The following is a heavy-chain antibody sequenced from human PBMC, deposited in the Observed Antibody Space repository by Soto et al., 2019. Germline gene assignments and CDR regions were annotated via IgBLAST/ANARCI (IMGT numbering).Heavy chain of an antibody. CDR3: ARGDSSSSSPDYYYGMDV. D-gene: IGHD6-6*01. Sequence: QVQLQQWGAGLLKPSETLSLTCAVYGGSFSGYYWSWIRQPPGKGLEWIGEIIHSGSTNYNPSLKSRVTISVDTSKNQFSLKLSSVTAADTAVYYCARGDSSSSSPDYYYGMDVWGQGTTVTVSS. CDR1: GGSFSGYY. CDR2: IIHSGST. V-gene: IGHV4-34*01. J-gene: IGHJ6*02.